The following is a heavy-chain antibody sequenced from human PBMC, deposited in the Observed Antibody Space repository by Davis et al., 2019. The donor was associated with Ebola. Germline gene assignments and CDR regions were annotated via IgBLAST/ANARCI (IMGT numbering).Heavy chain of an antibody. V-gene: IGHV5-51*01. CDR3: ARQVGDIVVVPAAIRAYYFDY. D-gene: IGHD2-2*01. CDR2: IYPGDSDT. Sequence: GESLKISCKGSGYSFTSYWIGWVRQMPGKGLEWMGIIYPGDSDTRYSPSFQGQVTISADKSISTAYLQWSSLKASDTAMYYCARQVGDIVVVPAAIRAYYFDYWGQGTLVTVSS. CDR1: GYSFTSYW. J-gene: IGHJ4*02.